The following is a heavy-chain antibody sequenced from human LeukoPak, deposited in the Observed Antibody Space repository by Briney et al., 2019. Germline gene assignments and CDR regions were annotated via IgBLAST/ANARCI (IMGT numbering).Heavy chain of an antibody. V-gene: IGHV7-4-1*02. Sequence: ASVKVSCKASGYTFTSYAMNWVRQAPGQGLEWMGWINTNTGNPTYAQGFTGRFVFSLDTSVSTAYLQISSLKAEDSAVYYCAKGPPSGGEQAPTSPDYWGQGTLVSVSS. CDR3: AKGPPSGGEQAPTSPDY. CDR2: INTNTGNP. D-gene: IGHD1-26*01. J-gene: IGHJ4*02. CDR1: GYTFTSYA.